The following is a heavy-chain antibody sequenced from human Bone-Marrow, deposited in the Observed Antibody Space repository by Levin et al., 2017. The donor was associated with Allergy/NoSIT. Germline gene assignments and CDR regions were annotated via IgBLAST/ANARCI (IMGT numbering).Heavy chain of an antibody. CDR2: ISTSGGTT. V-gene: IGHV3-23*01. J-gene: IGHJ3*01. D-gene: IGHD2-15*01. CDR3: AKAKSVALGGDAFDV. Sequence: GESLKISCAASGFTFRDYAMNWVRQAPGKGLEWVSGISTSGGTTYYADIVKGRFTISRDNSRSTLHLQMSSLRVDDTAVYYCAKAKSVALGGDAFDVWGQGTMVTVSS. CDR1: GFTFRDYA.